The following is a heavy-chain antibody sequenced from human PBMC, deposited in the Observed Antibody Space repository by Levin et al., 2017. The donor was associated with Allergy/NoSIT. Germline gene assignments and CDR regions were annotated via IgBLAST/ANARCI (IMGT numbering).Heavy chain of an antibody. CDR2: IINSGVGT. D-gene: IGHD6-19*01. V-gene: IGHV3-23*01. CDR3: AKDAIRGSDQPYYFDY. Sequence: GGSLRLSCAASGFTFNNYAMSWVRQAPGKGLEWVSAIINSGVGTYYADSGKGRFTIPRDNSQNPIYMQRNSLRAEDTAVYFCAKDAIRGSDQPYYFDYWGQGTLVTASS. CDR1: GFTFNNYA. J-gene: IGHJ4*02.